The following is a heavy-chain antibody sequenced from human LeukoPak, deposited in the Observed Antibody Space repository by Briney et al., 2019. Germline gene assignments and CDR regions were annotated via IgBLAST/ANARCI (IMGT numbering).Heavy chain of an antibody. J-gene: IGHJ4*02. CDR1: GYTFTGYY. Sequence: GASVKVSCKASGYTFTGYYMHWVRQAPGQGLEWMGWINPNSGGTNYAQKFQGRVTMTRDTSISTAYVELSRLRSDDTAVYYCARTWPRDYGRQNAFDYWGQGTLVTVSS. V-gene: IGHV1-2*02. CDR2: INPNSGGT. CDR3: ARTWPRDYGRQNAFDY. D-gene: IGHD4-17*01.